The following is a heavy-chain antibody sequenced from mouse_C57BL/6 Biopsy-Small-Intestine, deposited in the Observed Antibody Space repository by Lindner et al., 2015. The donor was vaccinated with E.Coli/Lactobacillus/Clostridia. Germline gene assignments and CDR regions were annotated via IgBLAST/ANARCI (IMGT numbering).Heavy chain of an antibody. D-gene: IGHD2-12*01. V-gene: IGHV1-42*01. CDR2: INPSTGMT. CDR1: GYSFTGYY. CDR3: ARLGGYYSYYSYDEAY. J-gene: IGHJ3*01. Sequence: VQLQESGPELVKPGASVKISCKASGYSFTGYYMHWVKQSPEKSLEWIGEINPSTGMTTYNQKFKAKVTLTVDKSSSTAYMQLKSLTSEDSAVYYCARLGGYYSYYSYDEAYWDQGTLVTVSA.